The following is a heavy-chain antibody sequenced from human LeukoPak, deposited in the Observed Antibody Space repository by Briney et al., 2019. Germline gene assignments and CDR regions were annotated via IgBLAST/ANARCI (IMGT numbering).Heavy chain of an antibody. V-gene: IGHV3-21*01. J-gene: IGHJ4*02. CDR1: GFTFSTYS. Sequence: GGSLRLSCAASGFTFSTYSMNWVRQAPGKGLEWVSSISGSSIYIYYADSVKGRSTISRDNAKNSLYLQMNSLRAEDTAVYYCARDPPHYDSSGYYYDYWGQGTLVTVSS. CDR3: ARDPPHYDSSGYYYDY. CDR2: ISGSSIYI. D-gene: IGHD3-22*01.